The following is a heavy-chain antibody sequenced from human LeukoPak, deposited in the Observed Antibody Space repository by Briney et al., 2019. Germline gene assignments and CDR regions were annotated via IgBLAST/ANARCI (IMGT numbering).Heavy chain of an antibody. CDR3: ARTCSSPSCYYGMDV. CDR1: GGSISSGGYY. CDR2: IHYSGST. D-gene: IGHD2-2*01. J-gene: IGHJ6*02. V-gene: IGHV4-31*03. Sequence: NTSETLSLTCTVSGGSISSGGYYWSWIRQHPGKGLEWIGYIHYSGSTYYNPSLKSRVTISVDTSKNQFSLKLSSVTAADTAVYYCARTCSSPSCYYGMDVWGQGTTVTVSS.